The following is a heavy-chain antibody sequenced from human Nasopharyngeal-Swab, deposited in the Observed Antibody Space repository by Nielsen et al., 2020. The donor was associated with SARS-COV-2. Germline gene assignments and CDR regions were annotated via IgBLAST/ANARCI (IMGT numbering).Heavy chain of an antibody. D-gene: IGHD1-26*01. CDR3: ARLEWEPQY. Sequence: WVRQAPGQGLEWMGRINPNSGGTNYAQKFQGRVTMTRDTSISTAYMELSRLRSDDTAVYYCARLEWEPQYWGQRTLVTVSS. V-gene: IGHV1-2*06. J-gene: IGHJ4*02. CDR2: INPNSGGT.